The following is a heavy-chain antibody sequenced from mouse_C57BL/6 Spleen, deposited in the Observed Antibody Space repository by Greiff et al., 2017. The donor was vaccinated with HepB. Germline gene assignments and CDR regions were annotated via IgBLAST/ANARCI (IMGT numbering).Heavy chain of an antibody. CDR3: AKFYDYSYSFDY. D-gene: IGHD2-4*01. V-gene: IGHV3-8*01. CDR1: GYSITSYY. J-gene: IGHJ2*01. Sequence: DVQLQESGPGLAKPSQTLSLTCSVSGYSITSYYWNWIRKFPGNKLEYMGYISYSGSTYYNPSLKSRISITRDTSKNQNYLQLNSVTTEDTATYYWAKFYDYSYSFDYWGQGTTLTVSS. CDR2: ISYSGST.